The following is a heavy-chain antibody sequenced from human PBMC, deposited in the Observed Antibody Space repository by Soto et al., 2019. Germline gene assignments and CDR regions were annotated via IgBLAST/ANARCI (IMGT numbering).Heavy chain of an antibody. J-gene: IGHJ4*02. Sequence: EVQLLESGGGLVQPGGSLRLSCAASGFTFSSYAMSWVRQAPGKGLEWVSAISGSGGSIYYADSVKGRFTISRDNSKNTRYLHVNSLGGEDTAVYYCALEALGGSGNLQHDYWGQGTLVTVSS. CDR1: GFTFSSYA. D-gene: IGHD3-10*01. V-gene: IGHV3-23*01. CDR3: ALEALGGSGNLQHDY. CDR2: ISGSGGSI.